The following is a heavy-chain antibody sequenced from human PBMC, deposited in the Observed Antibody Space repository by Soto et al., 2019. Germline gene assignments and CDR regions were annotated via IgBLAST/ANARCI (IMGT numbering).Heavy chain of an antibody. CDR2: IGGSGGRT. CDR3: AKESSSGTTLDY. D-gene: IGHD6-19*01. V-gene: IGHV3-23*01. Sequence: TGGSLRLSCAASGFTFSSYVMNWVRQAPGKGLEWVSAIGGSGGRTYYAGPVKGRFTISRDNSKNTVYLQMNSLRAEDTAVYYCAKESSSGTTLDYWGQGTLVTVSS. CDR1: GFTFSSYV. J-gene: IGHJ4*02.